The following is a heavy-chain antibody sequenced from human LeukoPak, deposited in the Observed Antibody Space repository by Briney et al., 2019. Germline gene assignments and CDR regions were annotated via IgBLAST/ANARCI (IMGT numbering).Heavy chain of an antibody. Sequence: SETLSLTCTVSGGSISSYYWSWIRQPPGKGLEWIGYIYYSGSTNYNPSLKSRVTISVDTSKNQFSLKLSSVTAADTAVYYCARFSQTGAYYYYYMDVWGKGTTVTVSS. CDR3: ARFSQTGAYYYYYMDV. D-gene: IGHD1-14*01. V-gene: IGHV4-59*01. CDR1: GGSISSYY. CDR2: IYYSGST. J-gene: IGHJ6*03.